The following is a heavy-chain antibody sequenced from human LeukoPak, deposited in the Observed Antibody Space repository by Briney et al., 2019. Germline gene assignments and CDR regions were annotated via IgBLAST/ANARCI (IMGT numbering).Heavy chain of an antibody. V-gene: IGHV4-59*01. CDR1: GGSISSYY. CDR3: ARALTVVVPAARYCYYMDV. J-gene: IGHJ6*03. D-gene: IGHD2-2*01. CDR2: IYYSGST. Sequence: TSETLSLTCTVSGGSISSYYWSWIRQPPGKGLEWIGYIYYSGSTNYNPSLKSRVTISVDTSKNQFSLKLSSVTAADTAVYYCARALTVVVPAARYCYYMDVWGKGTTVTVSS.